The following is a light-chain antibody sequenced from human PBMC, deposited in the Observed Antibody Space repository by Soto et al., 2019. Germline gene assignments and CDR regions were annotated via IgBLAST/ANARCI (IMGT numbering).Light chain of an antibody. CDR1: SSDVGSYNL. CDR3: CSYAGSSTYV. CDR2: EVS. V-gene: IGLV2-23*02. Sequence: TQPASVSGSPGQSITISCTGTSSDVGSYNLVSWYQQHPGKAPKVMIYEVSKRPSGVPNRFSGSKSGNTASLTISGLQAEDEADYYCCSYAGSSTYVFGTGTKVTVL. J-gene: IGLJ1*01.